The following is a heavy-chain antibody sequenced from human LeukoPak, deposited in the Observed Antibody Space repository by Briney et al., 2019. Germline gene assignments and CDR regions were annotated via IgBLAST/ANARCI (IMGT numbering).Heavy chain of an antibody. J-gene: IGHJ6*02. CDR3: ARSRGFGSTWSHYSGMDV. CDR1: GFTFTDFW. V-gene: IGHV3-74*01. CDR2: INSDASAT. Sequence: GGSPRLSCAVSGFTFTDFWMHWVRRAPGKGLVWVSRINSDASATSYADSAKGRFTISRDNAKNTLYLQMNSLRAEDTAVYYCARSRGFGSTWSHYSGMDVWGPGTTVTVSS. D-gene: IGHD6-13*01.